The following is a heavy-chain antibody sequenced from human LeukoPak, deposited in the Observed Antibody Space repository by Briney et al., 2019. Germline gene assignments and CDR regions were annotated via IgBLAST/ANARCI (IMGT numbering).Heavy chain of an antibody. CDR3: ARSFSPFYGMDV. V-gene: IGHV3-23*01. CDR1: GFTFSTCA. Sequence: QPGGSLRLSCAASGFTFSTCAMSWVRQAPGKGLEWVSGISGTTSGTYYADSVKGRFTISRDNSKNTLFLQVDSLRAEDTAVYYCARSFSPFYGMDVWGQGTTVTVSS. CDR2: ISGTTSGT. D-gene: IGHD3-10*01. J-gene: IGHJ6*02.